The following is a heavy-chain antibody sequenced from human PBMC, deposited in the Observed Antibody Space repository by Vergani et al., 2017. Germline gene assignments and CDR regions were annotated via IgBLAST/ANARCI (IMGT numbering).Heavy chain of an antibody. CDR3: ARGSDIVVVPAADFDY. D-gene: IGHD2-2*01. J-gene: IGHJ4*02. CDR1: GFTFSSYS. V-gene: IGHV3-21*01. Sequence: EVQLVESGGGLVKPGGSLRLSCAASGFTFSSYSMNWVRQAPGKGLEWVSSISSSSSYIYYADSVKGRFTISRKNAKNSLYLQMNSLRAEDTAVYYCARGSDIVVVPAADFDYWGQGTLVTVSS. CDR2: ISSSSSYI.